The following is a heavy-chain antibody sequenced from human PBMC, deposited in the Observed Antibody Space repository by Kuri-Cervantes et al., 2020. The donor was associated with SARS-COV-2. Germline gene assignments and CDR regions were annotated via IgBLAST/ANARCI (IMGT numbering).Heavy chain of an antibody. D-gene: IGHD3-3*01. V-gene: IGHV3-30*04. CDR3: ARDDNSLDFWSGYGYYYGMDV. J-gene: IGHJ6*02. CDR1: GFTFNNYA. Sequence: GGSLRLSCAASGFTFNNYAFHWVRQPPGKGLEWVTFISYEGSIKHYADSVKGRLTVSRDNAKNSLYLQMNSLRDEDTAVYYCARDDNSLDFWSGYGYYYGMDVWGQGTTVTVSS. CDR2: ISYEGSIK.